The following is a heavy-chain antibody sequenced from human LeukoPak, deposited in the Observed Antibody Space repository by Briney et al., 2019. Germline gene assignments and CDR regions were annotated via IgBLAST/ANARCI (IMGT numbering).Heavy chain of an antibody. CDR2: ISYDGSNK. CDR3: ATHDYGWPYYFDY. D-gene: IGHD5-12*01. J-gene: IGHJ4*02. Sequence: PGGSLRLSCAASGFTFSSYAMHWVRQAPGKGLEWVAVISYDGSNKYYADSVKGRFTISRDNSKNTLYLQMNSLRAEDTAVYYCATHDYGWPYYFDYWGQGTLVTVSS. V-gene: IGHV3-30-3*01. CDR1: GFTFSSYA.